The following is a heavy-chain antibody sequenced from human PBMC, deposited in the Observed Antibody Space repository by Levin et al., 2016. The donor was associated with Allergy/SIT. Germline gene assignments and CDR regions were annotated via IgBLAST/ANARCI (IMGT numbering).Heavy chain of an antibody. CDR3: ARHARSYQLVGGDWFDP. D-gene: IGHD1-1*01. Sequence: WVRQAPGQGLEWMGRIIPILGIANYAQKFQGRVTITADKSTSTAYMELSSLRSEDTAMYYCARHARSYQLVGGDWFDPWGQGTLVTVSS. V-gene: IGHV1-69*02. J-gene: IGHJ5*02. CDR2: IIPILGIA.